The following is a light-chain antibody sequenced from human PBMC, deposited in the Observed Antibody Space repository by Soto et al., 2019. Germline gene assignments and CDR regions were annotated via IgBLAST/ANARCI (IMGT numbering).Light chain of an antibody. CDR3: QQYSIWRT. CDR2: GAS. Sequence: EVVLTQSPGTLSLSPGERATLSFRASQSISQSLAWYQQKAGQAPRLLIYGASTRATGIPARFSGSGSGTEFTLTISSLQSEDFAVYYCQQYSIWRTFGQGTKVDI. J-gene: IGKJ1*01. CDR1: QSISQS. V-gene: IGKV3-15*01.